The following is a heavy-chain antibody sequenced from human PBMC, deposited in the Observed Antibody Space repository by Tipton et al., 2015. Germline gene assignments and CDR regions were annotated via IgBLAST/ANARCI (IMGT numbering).Heavy chain of an antibody. J-gene: IGHJ5*02. CDR2: IYYSGST. CDR3: ARLFYSTSWYWFDP. CDR1: GGSISSSSFY. V-gene: IGHV4-39*07. Sequence: LRLSCSVSGGSISSSSFYWDWIRQPPGKGLEWIGNIYYSGSTYYNPSLKSRVIISIDTSKNQFSLKLSSVTAADTAVYYCARLFYSTSWYWFDPWGQGTLVTVSS. D-gene: IGHD6-13*01.